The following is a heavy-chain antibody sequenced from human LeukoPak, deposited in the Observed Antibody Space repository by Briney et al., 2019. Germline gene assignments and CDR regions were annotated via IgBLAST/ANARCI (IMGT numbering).Heavy chain of an antibody. D-gene: IGHD3-10*01. J-gene: IGHJ4*02. V-gene: IGHV1-2*06. CDR1: GYTFTGYC. CDR3: ARVSSSGDYYDN. CDR2: INPNGGGT. Sequence: ASVKVSCKASGYTFTGYCMHWVRQAPGQGLEWMGRINPNGGGTNYAQKFQGRVTMTTDTSISTAYMELGGLRYDDTAVYYCARVSSSGDYYDNWGQGTLVTVSS.